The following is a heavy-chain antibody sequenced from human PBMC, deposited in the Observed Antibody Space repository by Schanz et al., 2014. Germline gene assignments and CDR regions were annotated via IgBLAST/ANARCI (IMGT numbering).Heavy chain of an antibody. CDR3: ARNRGSGGQNWYFDL. Sequence: EVQLVESGGGLVQPGGSLRLSCAASGFTFSSHWMHWVRQDPGKGLVWVARINSVGSNTDYADSVTGRFTISRDNTKNSLFLQLNRLRADDTAVYYCARNRGSGGQNWYFDLWGRGTLVTVSS. J-gene: IGHJ2*01. D-gene: IGHD1-26*01. CDR2: INSVGSNT. V-gene: IGHV3-74*02. CDR1: GFTFSSHW.